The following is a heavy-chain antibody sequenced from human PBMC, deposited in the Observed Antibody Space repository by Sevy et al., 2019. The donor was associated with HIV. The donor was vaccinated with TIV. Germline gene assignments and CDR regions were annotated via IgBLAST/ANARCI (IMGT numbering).Heavy chain of an antibody. D-gene: IGHD3-10*01. Sequence: GGSLRLSCAASGFTFSSYWMSWVRQAPGKGLEWVANIKQDGSEKYYVDSVKGRFTISRDNAKNSLYLQMNSLRAEDTVVYYCARLPVDYYGSWSSLSYYYYYYMDVWGKGTTVTVSS. CDR3: ARLPVDYYGSWSSLSYYYYYYMDV. V-gene: IGHV3-7*01. CDR2: IKQDGSEK. CDR1: GFTFSSYW. J-gene: IGHJ6*03.